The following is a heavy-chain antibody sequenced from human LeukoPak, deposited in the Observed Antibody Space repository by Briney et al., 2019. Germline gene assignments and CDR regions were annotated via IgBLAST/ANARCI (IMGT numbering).Heavy chain of an antibody. CDR2: IYPGDSDA. D-gene: IGHD1-26*01. Sequence: GESLKISCKGSGYSFTSYWIVWVRQMPGKGLEWMGIIYPGDSDARYSPSFQGQVTISADKSISTAHLQWSSLKASDTAMYYCARQGGSFLSNFDYWGQGTLVTVSS. J-gene: IGHJ4*02. CDR3: ARQGGSFLSNFDY. CDR1: GYSFTSYW. V-gene: IGHV5-51*01.